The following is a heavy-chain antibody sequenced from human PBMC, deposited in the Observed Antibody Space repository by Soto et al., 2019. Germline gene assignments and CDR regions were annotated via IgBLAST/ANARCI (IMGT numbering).Heavy chain of an antibody. V-gene: IGHV4-59*12. CDR3: ARGGGTYSSSWYRFDY. J-gene: IGHJ4*02. CDR1: GDSISSYY. Sequence: PSETLSLTCSVSGDSISSYYWSWIRQPPGKGLEWIGYIYYSGSTNYNPSLKSRVTISVDTPKNQFSLKLSSVTAADTAVYYCARGGGTYSSSWYRFDYWGQGTLVTVSS. CDR2: IYYSGST. D-gene: IGHD6-13*01.